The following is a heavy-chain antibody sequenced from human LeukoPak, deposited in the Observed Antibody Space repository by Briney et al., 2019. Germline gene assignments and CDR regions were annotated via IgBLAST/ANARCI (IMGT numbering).Heavy chain of an antibody. V-gene: IGHV4-4*07. Sequence: SETLSLTCTVSGGSISSYYWSWIRQPAGQGLEWIGRIYTSGSTNYNPSLKSRVTMSVDTSKNQFSLKLSSVTAADTAVYYCARAGRRSLSGSYYFDYWGQGTLITVSS. CDR1: GGSISSYY. CDR2: IYTSGST. CDR3: ARAGRRSLSGSYYFDY. D-gene: IGHD3-10*01. J-gene: IGHJ4*02.